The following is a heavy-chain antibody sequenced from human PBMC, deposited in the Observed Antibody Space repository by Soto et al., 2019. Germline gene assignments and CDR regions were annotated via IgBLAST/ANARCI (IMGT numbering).Heavy chain of an antibody. CDR1: GGTFISYA. CDR3: ARDSLHYYGSGSPDSYYGMDV. V-gene: IGHV1-69*13. Sequence: ASVKVSCKASGGTFISYAISWVRQAPGQGREWRGGIIPIFGTANYAQKFQGRVTITADESTSTAYMELSSLRSEDTAVYYCARDSLHYYGSGSPDSYYGMDVWGQGTTVTVSS. J-gene: IGHJ6*02. CDR2: IIPIFGTA. D-gene: IGHD3-10*01.